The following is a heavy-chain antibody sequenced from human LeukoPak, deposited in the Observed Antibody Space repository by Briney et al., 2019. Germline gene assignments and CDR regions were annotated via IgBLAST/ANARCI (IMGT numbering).Heavy chain of an antibody. Sequence: ASVKVSCKASGYTFTGYYMHWVRQAPGQGLEWMGWINPNSGGTNYAQKFQGRVTMTRDTSISTAYMELSRLRSDDTAVYYSASAVTAMENFDYWGQGTLVTVSS. D-gene: IGHD5-18*01. CDR1: GYTFTGYY. CDR3: ASAVTAMENFDY. CDR2: INPNSGGT. V-gene: IGHV1-2*02. J-gene: IGHJ4*02.